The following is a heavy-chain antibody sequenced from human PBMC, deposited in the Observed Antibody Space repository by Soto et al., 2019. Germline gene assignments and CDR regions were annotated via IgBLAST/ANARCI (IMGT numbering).Heavy chain of an antibody. CDR1: GASINSGGCY. J-gene: IGHJ6*02. V-gene: IGHV4-31*03. CDR2: ISHSGST. Sequence: QVQLQESGPGLVKPSQTLSLTCTVSGASINSGGCYWTWIRQHPGKGLEWIGYISHSGSTYYNPSLKSRVTILTDTSKDQFSLNLKSVTAADTAVYYCARDFYGSGSFYKSDYYFGMDVWGQGTTVTVSS. D-gene: IGHD3-10*01. CDR3: ARDFYGSGSFYKSDYYFGMDV.